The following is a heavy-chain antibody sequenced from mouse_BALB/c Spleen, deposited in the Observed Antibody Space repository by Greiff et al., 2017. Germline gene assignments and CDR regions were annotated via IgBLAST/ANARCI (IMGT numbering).Heavy chain of an antibody. CDR2: IYPGNSDT. V-gene: IGHV1-5*01. CDR1: GYTFTSYW. D-gene: IGHD2-3*01. J-gene: IGHJ3*01. CDR3: TSPSYDGYWFAY. Sequence: EVKLMESGTVLARPGASVKMSCKASGYTFTSYWMNWVKQRPGQGLEWIGAIYPGNSDTSYNQKFKGQAKLTAVTSTSTAYMELSSLTNEDSAVYYCTSPSYDGYWFAYWGQGTLVTVSA.